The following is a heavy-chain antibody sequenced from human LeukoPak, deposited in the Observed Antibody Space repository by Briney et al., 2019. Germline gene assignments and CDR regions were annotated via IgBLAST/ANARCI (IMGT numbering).Heavy chain of an antibody. CDR3: ARHHYDILTAHTAFDY. J-gene: IGHJ4*02. CDR1: GYSFTSYW. CDR2: IYPADSDT. V-gene: IGHV5-51*01. Sequence: GESLKISCKGSGYSFTSYWIGWVRHMPGKGLEWMGIIYPADSDTRYSPSFQGLVTISADKSTSTAYLQWSSLKASDTAMYYCARHHYDILTAHTAFDYWGQGTLVTVSS. D-gene: IGHD3-9*01.